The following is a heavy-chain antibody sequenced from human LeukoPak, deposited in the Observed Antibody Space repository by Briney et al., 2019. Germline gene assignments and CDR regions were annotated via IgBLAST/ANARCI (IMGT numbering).Heavy chain of an antibody. Sequence: SETLSLTCAVYGGSFSGYYWSWIRQPPGKGLEWIGEINHSGSTNYNPSLKSRVTISVDTSKNQFSLKLSSVTAADTAVYYCARVEMATIPDYWGQGTLITVSS. CDR1: GGSFSGYY. CDR2: INHSGST. D-gene: IGHD5-24*01. CDR3: ARVEMATIPDY. V-gene: IGHV4-34*01. J-gene: IGHJ4*02.